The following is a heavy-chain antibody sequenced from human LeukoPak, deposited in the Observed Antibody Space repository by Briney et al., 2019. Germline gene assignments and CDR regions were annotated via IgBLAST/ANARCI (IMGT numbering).Heavy chain of an antibody. V-gene: IGHV4-39*07. J-gene: IGHJ5*02. CDR1: GGSISSSSYY. CDR2: IYYSGST. Sequence: SETLSLTCTVSGGSISSSSYYWGWIRQPPGKGLEWIGSIYYSGSTYYNPSLKSRVTISVDRSKNQFSLKLSSVTAADTAVYYCARTSAVAIGNWFDPWGQGTLVTVSS. D-gene: IGHD6-19*01. CDR3: ARTSAVAIGNWFDP.